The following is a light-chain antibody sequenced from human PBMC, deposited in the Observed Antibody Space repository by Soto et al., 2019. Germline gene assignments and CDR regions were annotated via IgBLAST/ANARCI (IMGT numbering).Light chain of an antibody. Sequence: DVVMTQSLLSRPVTLGQPASISCRSSQTLVYSDVNTFLNWSQQRPGQSPRRLIYKFSNRDCAVPSRFSGSGSGTEFTLTISSLQPDDFATYYCQQYNSYSTFGQGTKVDI. CDR1: QTLVYSDVNTF. V-gene: IGKV2-30*01. J-gene: IGKJ1*01. CDR3: QQYNSYST. CDR2: KFS.